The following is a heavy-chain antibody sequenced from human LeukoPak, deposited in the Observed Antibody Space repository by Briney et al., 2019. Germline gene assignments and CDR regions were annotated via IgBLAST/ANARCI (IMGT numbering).Heavy chain of an antibody. J-gene: IGHJ6*03. Sequence: SETLSLTCTVSGGSISSGSYSWSWIRQPAGKGLEWIGRIYTSGSTNYNPSLKSRVTISVDTSKNQFSLKLSSVTAADTAVYYCARVRYSSSWYQVNYYYYMDVWGKGTTVTVSS. V-gene: IGHV4-61*02. CDR1: GGSISSGSYS. CDR2: IYTSGST. D-gene: IGHD6-13*01. CDR3: ARVRYSSSWYQVNYYYYMDV.